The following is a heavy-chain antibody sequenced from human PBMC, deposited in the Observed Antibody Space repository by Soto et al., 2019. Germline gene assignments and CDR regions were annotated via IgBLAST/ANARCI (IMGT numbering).Heavy chain of an antibody. J-gene: IGHJ4*02. CDR1: GLSLTQYA. V-gene: IGHV3-23*05. CDR2: IDVLNGA. Sequence: GGSLRLSCVASGLSLTQYAIAWVRQAPGKGLECISTIDVLNGAWYSDSVRGRLAISRDVSRNTVYLQMGSLRVEDTAIYFCSDWRAGDPVNLDHWGPGTVVTVSS. D-gene: IGHD2-21*02. CDR3: SDWRAGDPVNLDH.